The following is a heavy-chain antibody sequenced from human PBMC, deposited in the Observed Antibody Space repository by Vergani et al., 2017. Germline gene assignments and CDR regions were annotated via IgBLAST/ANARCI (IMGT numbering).Heavy chain of an antibody. CDR1: GGSISSGDYY. CDR3: ARVRRDDSSGYYYYYGMDV. D-gene: IGHD3-22*01. CDR2: IYYSGST. J-gene: IGHJ6*02. Sequence: QVQLQESGPGLVKPSQTLSLTCTVSGGSISSGDYYWSWIRQPPGKGLEWIGYIYYSGSTYYNPSLKSRFTISVYTSKNQFSLKLSSVTAADTAVYYCARVRRDDSSGYYYYYGMDVWGQGTTVIVSS. V-gene: IGHV4-30-4*01.